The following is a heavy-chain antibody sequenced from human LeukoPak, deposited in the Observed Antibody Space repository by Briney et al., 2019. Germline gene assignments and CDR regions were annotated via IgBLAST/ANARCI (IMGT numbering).Heavy chain of an antibody. CDR1: GYTFTGYY. CDR3: ARFRGSGWYSFDL. V-gene: IGHV1-2*02. Sequence: ASVKVSCKASGYTFTGYYIHWVRQAPGQGLEWMGWINPTSFGTKYEQKFQGRVTMTRDTSISTDYMELSDLRSDVTAVYYCARFRGSGWYSFDLWGQGTLVTVSS. CDR2: INPTSFGT. J-gene: IGHJ5*02. D-gene: IGHD6-19*01.